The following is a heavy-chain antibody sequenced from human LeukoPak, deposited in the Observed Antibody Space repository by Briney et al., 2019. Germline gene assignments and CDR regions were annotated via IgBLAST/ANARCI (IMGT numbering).Heavy chain of an antibody. CDR2: INWNSGSI. Sequence: SGRSLRLSCAASGFNFDDYGMHWVRLAPGKGLEWVSSINWNSGSIDYANSVKGRFTISRDNAKSSLYLQMNSLRAEDTALYYCAKDTGVGGISVSFYYGIDSWGQGTPVTVSS. D-gene: IGHD3-22*01. CDR1: GFNFDDYG. CDR3: AKDTGVGGISVSFYYGIDS. V-gene: IGHV3-9*01. J-gene: IGHJ4*02.